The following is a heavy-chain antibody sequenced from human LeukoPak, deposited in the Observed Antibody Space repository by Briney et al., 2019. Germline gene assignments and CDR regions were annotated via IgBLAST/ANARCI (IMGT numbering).Heavy chain of an antibody. CDR3: DRDVSVATYYFDY. CDR2: IIPIFGTA. Sequence: SVTVSCKASGGTFSSYAISWVRQAPGQGLEGMGGIIPIFGTANYAQKFQGRVTITAEASTSTAYMELSSLRSEDVAVYYCDRDVSVATYYFDYWGQGTLVTVSS. J-gene: IGHJ4*02. CDR1: GGTFSSYA. V-gene: IGHV1-69*01. D-gene: IGHD5-12*01.